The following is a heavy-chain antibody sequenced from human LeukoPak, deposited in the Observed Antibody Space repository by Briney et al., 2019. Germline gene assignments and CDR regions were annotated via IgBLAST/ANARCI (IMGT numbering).Heavy chain of an antibody. Sequence: PGGSLRLSCAASGFTVSSNYMSWVRQAPGKGLEWVSVIYSGGSTYYADSVKGRFTISRDNSKNTLYLQMNSLRAEDTAVYYCARPYCSSTSCFAFDIWGQGTMVTVSS. J-gene: IGHJ3*02. CDR2: IYSGGST. D-gene: IGHD2-2*01. V-gene: IGHV3-66*02. CDR3: ARPYCSSTSCFAFDI. CDR1: GFTVSSNY.